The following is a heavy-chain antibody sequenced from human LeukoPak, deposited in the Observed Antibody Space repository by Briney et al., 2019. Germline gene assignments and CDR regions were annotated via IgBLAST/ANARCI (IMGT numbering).Heavy chain of an antibody. J-gene: IGHJ3*02. CDR1: GITFSNYA. Sequence: GGSLRLSCVASGITFSNYAMTWVRQPPGKGLEWVSGISGTADNRHYADSVKGRFTISRDNAKNSLYLQMNSLRAEDTAVYYCARDFHRYYYDSSGYNAFDIWGQGTMVTVSS. CDR2: ISGTADNR. CDR3: ARDFHRYYYDSSGYNAFDI. D-gene: IGHD3-22*01. V-gene: IGHV3-23*01.